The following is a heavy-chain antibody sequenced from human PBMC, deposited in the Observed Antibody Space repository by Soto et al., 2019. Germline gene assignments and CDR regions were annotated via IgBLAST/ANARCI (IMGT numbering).Heavy chain of an antibody. V-gene: IGHV3-74*01. CDR3: ASGLLEHSSSWYDY. Sequence: EVQLVESGGGLVHPGGSLRLSCTASAFTFSTHWMHWVRQAPGKGLVWVSRINSDASSTDYADSVRGRFTIYRDRAKNTLYLQMTRLRAEDTAVYYCASGLLEHSSSWYDYWGQGTLVTVSS. CDR1: AFTFSTHW. D-gene: IGHD6-13*01. CDR2: INSDASST. J-gene: IGHJ4*02.